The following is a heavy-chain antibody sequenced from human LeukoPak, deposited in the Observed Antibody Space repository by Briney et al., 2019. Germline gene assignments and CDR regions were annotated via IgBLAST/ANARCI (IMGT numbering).Heavy chain of an antibody. CDR2: ISAYNGNT. CDR3: ARGPYYYDSSGYYSWAFDI. D-gene: IGHD3-22*01. J-gene: IGHJ3*02. V-gene: IGHV1-18*01. CDR1: GYTFTSYG. Sequence: ASVKVSCKASGYTFTSYGISWVRQAPGQGREWMGWISAYNGNTNYAQKLQGRVTMTTDTSTSTAYMELRSLRSDDTAVYYCARGPYYYDSSGYYSWAFDIWGQGTMVTVSS.